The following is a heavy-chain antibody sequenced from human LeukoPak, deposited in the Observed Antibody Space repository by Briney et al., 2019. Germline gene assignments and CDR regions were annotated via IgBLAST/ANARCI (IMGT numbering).Heavy chain of an antibody. CDR3: ARDAHDSSGYWWGSNGGNWFDP. CDR2: INPNSGGT. Sequence: ASVKVSCKASGYTFTSYGISWVRQAPGQGLEWMGWINPNSGGTNYAQKFQGRVTMTRDTSISTAYMELSRLRSDDTAVYYCARDAHDSSGYWWGSNGGNWFDPWGQGTLVTVSS. V-gene: IGHV1-2*02. CDR1: GYTFTSYG. D-gene: IGHD3-22*01. J-gene: IGHJ5*02.